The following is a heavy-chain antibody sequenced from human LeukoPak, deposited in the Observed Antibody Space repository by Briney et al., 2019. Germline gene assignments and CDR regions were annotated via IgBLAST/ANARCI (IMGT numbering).Heavy chain of an antibody. V-gene: IGHV4-4*07. J-gene: IGHJ1*01. Sequence: SETLSLTCPVSGGSLSSYYWSWIRQPAGKGLEWIGRIYTSGSTNYNPSLKSRVTMSVDTSKNQFSLKLSSVTAADTAVYYCAREGIAVAGGKAEYFQHGGQGTLVTVSS. CDR1: GGSLSSYY. D-gene: IGHD6-19*01. CDR2: IYTSGST. CDR3: AREGIAVAGGKAEYFQH.